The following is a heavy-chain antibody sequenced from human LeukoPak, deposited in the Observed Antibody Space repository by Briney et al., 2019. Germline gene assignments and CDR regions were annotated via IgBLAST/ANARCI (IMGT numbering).Heavy chain of an antibody. V-gene: IGHV4-4*07. CDR2: IYTSGST. D-gene: IGHD1-26*01. Sequence: PSETLSLTCTVSGGSISSYYWSWIRQPAGKGLEWIGRIYTSGSTNYNPSLKSRVTMSVDTSKNQFSLKLSSVTAADTAVYYCARDRNKWELLGHHAFDIWGQGTMVTVSS. CDR1: GGSISSYY. J-gene: IGHJ3*02. CDR3: ARDRNKWELLGHHAFDI.